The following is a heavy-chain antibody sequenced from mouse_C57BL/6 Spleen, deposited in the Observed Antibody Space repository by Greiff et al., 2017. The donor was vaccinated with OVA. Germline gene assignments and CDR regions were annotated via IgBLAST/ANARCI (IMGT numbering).Heavy chain of an antibody. D-gene: IGHD1-1*01. CDR1: GYAFSSSW. J-gene: IGHJ2*01. CDR3: AYYYGSSCGGTHYFDY. V-gene: IGHV1-82*01. Sequence: QVQLKESGPELVKPGASVKISCKASGYAFSSSWMNWVKQRPGKGLEWIGRIYPGDGDTNYNGKFKGKATLTADKSSSTVYMQLSSLTSEDSAVYFCAYYYGSSCGGTHYFDYWGQGTTLTVSS. CDR2: IYPGDGDT.